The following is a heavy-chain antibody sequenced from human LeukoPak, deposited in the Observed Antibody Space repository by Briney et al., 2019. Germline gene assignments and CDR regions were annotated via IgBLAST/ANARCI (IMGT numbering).Heavy chain of an antibody. CDR1: EFTFSRSW. CDR2: INDDGSTT. CDR3: ARGPAANSGNYYVGDY. D-gene: IGHD1-26*01. Sequence: GGSLRLSCAASEFTFSRSWMHWVRQAPGKGLVWVSRINDDGSTTSYADSVKGRFTISRDNAKKTLFLQMNSLRAEDTGVYYCARGPAANSGNYYVGDYWGQGTLVTVSS. V-gene: IGHV3-74*01. J-gene: IGHJ4*02.